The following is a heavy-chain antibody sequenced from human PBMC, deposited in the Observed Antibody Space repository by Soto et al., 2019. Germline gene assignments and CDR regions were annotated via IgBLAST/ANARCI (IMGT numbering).Heavy chain of an antibody. CDR3: AAGGGEYDT. CDR1: GGTFSSFH. Sequence: QVQLVQSGAEVKKPGSSVRVSCKASGGTFSSFHINWVRQAPGLGLAWIGGIAPIIGAAKYAQRFQDRVTISADELTSTSYLEVSSLKSDDTAMYYCAAGGGEYDTWGQGTLVTVSS. J-gene: IGHJ5*02. CDR2: IAPIIGAA. V-gene: IGHV1-69*01.